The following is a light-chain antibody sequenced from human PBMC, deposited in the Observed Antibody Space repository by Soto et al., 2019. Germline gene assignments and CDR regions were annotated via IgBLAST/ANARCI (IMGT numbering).Light chain of an antibody. CDR1: QSISRF. J-gene: IGKJ5*01. Sequence: DIQMTQSPSTLSASVGDRVTITCRASQSISRFFAWYQQKPGKAQKLMIYAASMFEIGVPSRFSGSGSGTDFTLTISSLQPEYFATYYCQQSYSTPITFGQGTRLEIK. CDR2: AAS. V-gene: IGKV1-39*01. CDR3: QQSYSTPIT.